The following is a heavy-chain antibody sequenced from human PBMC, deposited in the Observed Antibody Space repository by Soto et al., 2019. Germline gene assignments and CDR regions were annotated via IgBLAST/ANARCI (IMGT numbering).Heavy chain of an antibody. CDR2: IYYSGSA. J-gene: IGHJ4*02. Sequence: SETLSLTCTVSGCSISSGGYYWSWIRQHPGKGLEWIGYIYYSGSAYYNPSLKSRVTISVDTSKNQFSLKLSSVTAADTAVYYCARVPGHDYGDFIYFDYWGQGTLVTVSS. D-gene: IGHD4-17*01. CDR3: ARVPGHDYGDFIYFDY. V-gene: IGHV4-31*03. CDR1: GCSISSGGYY.